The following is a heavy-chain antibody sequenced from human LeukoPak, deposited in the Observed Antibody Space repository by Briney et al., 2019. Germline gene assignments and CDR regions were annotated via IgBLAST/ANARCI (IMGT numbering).Heavy chain of an antibody. Sequence: SQTLSLTCTVSGGSISSGGYYWSWIRQHPGKGLEWIGYIYYSGRTYYNPSLKSRLTISVDTSKNQFSLKLSSVTAADTAVYYCARARDSGYYPFNYWGQGTLVTVSS. CDR3: ARARDSGYYPFNY. CDR1: GGSISSGGYY. V-gene: IGHV4-31*03. J-gene: IGHJ4*02. D-gene: IGHD3-22*01. CDR2: IYYSGRT.